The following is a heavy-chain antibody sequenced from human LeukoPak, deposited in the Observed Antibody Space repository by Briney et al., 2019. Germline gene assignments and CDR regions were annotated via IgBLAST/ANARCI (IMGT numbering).Heavy chain of an antibody. J-gene: IGHJ3*02. Sequence: SETLSLTCTVSGGSMSSYHWSWIRQPPGKGLEWIGCIYYTGSTKYNPSLKSRVTISVDTSKNQFSLKLNSVTGEDTAVYYCARPYTSGWYGALHIWGQGTMVTASS. CDR1: GGSMSSYH. CDR3: ARPYTSGWYGALHI. V-gene: IGHV4-59*12. D-gene: IGHD6-19*01. CDR2: IYYTGST.